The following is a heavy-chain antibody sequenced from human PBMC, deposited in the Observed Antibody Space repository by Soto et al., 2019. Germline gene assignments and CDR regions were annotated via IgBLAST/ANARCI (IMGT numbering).Heavy chain of an antibody. Sequence: SETLSLTCSVSGGSISSSFWSWIRQPPGKELEWIGYISYSGSTTYNPSPKSRITLSVDTSKNQFSLRVASVTAADTAVYYCARGHRAMEYYYYYGMDVWGQGTTVTVSS. V-gene: IGHV4-59*01. CDR1: GGSISSSF. CDR3: ARGHRAMEYYYYYGMDV. J-gene: IGHJ6*02. D-gene: IGHD5-18*01. CDR2: ISYSGST.